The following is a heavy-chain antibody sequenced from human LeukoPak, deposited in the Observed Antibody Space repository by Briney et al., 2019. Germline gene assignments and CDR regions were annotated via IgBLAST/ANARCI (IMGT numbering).Heavy chain of an antibody. CDR1: GFTFSDYA. D-gene: IGHD2/OR15-2a*01. CDR2: ISYDGSDK. CDR3: AKLRSARIWLPSSDY. J-gene: IGHJ4*02. V-gene: IGHV3-30*04. Sequence: PGGSLRLSCAASGFTFSDYAIHWVRQAPGKGLEWVAVISYDGSDKYYADSVKGRFTISRDNSKNTLYLQMNSLRAEDTAVYYCAKLRSARIWLPSSDYWGQGTLVTVSS.